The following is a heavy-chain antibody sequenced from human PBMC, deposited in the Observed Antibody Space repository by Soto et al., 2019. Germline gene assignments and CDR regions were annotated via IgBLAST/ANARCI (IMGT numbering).Heavy chain of an antibody. D-gene: IGHD2-2*02. CDR3: ARGVWGVVVPAAIRYNWFEP. J-gene: IGHJ5*02. CDR1: GYTFTSYR. V-gene: IGHV1-18*01. Sequence: ASVRVSRKASGYTFTSYRISWVLHAPGQGLEWMGWISAYNGNTNYAQKFQGRVTMTTDTSTSTAYMELRSLRSDDTAVYYCARGVWGVVVPAAIRYNWFEPWGQGTLVTVT. CDR2: ISAYNGNT.